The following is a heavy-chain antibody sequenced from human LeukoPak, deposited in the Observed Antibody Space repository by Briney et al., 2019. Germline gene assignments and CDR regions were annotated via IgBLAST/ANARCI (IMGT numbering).Heavy chain of an antibody. Sequence: SETLSLTCTVSGGSISSGSYYWSWIRQPAGKGLEWIGRIYTSGSTSYNPSLKSRVTISVDTSKNQFSLKLSSVTAADTAVYYCATDGIAVGRWYYWGQGTLVTVSS. D-gene: IGHD6-19*01. CDR1: GGSISSGSYY. J-gene: IGHJ4*02. CDR2: IYTSGST. CDR3: ATDGIAVGRWYY. V-gene: IGHV4-61*02.